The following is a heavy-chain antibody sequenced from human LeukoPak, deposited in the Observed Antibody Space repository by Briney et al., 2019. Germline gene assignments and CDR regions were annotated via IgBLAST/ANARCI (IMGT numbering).Heavy chain of an antibody. D-gene: IGHD3-3*01. Sequence: PGGSLRLSCAASGFTFSDYYMSWIRQAPGKGLEWVSYISSSGSTIYYADSVKGRFTISRDNAKNSLYPQMNSMRAEDTAVYYCARVGGRDYDFWSGSAQYYFDYWGQGTLVTVSS. CDR1: GFTFSDYY. CDR3: ARVGGRDYDFWSGSAQYYFDY. CDR2: ISSSGSTI. V-gene: IGHV3-11*01. J-gene: IGHJ4*02.